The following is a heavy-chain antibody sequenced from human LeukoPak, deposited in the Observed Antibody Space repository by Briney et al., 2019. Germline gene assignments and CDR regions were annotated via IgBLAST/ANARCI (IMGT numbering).Heavy chain of an antibody. Sequence: GRSLRLSCAASGFTFDDYAMHWVRQAPGKGLEWVSGISWNSGSIGYADSVKGRFTISRDSAKSTLYLQMNSLRAEDTAVYYCAERDAVGLDYWGQGTLVTVSS. J-gene: IGHJ4*02. CDR3: AERDAVGLDY. CDR2: ISWNSGSI. V-gene: IGHV3-9*01. D-gene: IGHD3-16*01. CDR1: GFTFDDYA.